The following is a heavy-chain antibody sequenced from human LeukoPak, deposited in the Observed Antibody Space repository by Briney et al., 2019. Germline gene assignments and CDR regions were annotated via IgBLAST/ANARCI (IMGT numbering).Heavy chain of an antibody. CDR2: IRHDESEI. D-gene: IGHD6-13*01. Sequence: ASETLSLTCAVYGGSFSGYYWSWIRQPPGKGLEWVANIRHDESEIYYVDSAKGRFAISRDNAKNSLYLQMNSLRAEDTAVYYCARDIGPDSSSWAFDYWGQGTLVTVSS. CDR3: ARDIGPDSSSWAFDY. J-gene: IGHJ4*02. V-gene: IGHV3-7*01. CDR1: GGSFSGYY.